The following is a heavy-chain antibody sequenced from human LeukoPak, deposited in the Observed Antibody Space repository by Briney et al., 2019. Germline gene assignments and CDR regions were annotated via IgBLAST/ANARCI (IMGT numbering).Heavy chain of an antibody. J-gene: IGHJ4*01. CDR2: IYYSGGT. CDR1: GGSISSYY. V-gene: IGHV4-59*08. Sequence: SETLSLTCTVSGGSISSYYWSWIRQPPGKGLEWIGYIYYSGGTNYNPSLKSRVTISLDASKNQFSLKLSSVTAADTAVYHCARGEVSVLRGVLTYWGQGTLVTVSS. D-gene: IGHD3-10*01. CDR3: ARGEVSVLRGVLTY.